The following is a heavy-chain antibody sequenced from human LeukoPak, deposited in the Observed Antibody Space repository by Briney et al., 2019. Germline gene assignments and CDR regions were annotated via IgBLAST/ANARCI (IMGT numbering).Heavy chain of an antibody. J-gene: IGHJ4*02. CDR1: GGSISPYY. CDR3: ARSPIIGGDNYVILYDY. D-gene: IGHD5-24*01. Sequence: PSETLSLTCTVSGGSISPYYWSWIRQPPGKGLEWIGYIRYSGSSNYNPSLESRVTISIDTSKNQFSLRLSSVTAADTAIYYCARSPIIGGDNYVILYDYWGQGALVTVSS. CDR2: IRYSGSS. V-gene: IGHV4-59*08.